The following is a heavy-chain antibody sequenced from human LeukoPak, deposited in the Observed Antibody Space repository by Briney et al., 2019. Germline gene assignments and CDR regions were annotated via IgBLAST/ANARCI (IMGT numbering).Heavy chain of an antibody. Sequence: QPGGSLRLSCAASEFTVSSNYMSWVRQAPGKGLEWVSVIYSGGSIYYADSVKGRFTISRDNSKNTLYLQMNSLRAEDTAVYYCARDQGIFDYWGQGTLVTVSS. CDR3: ARDQGIFDY. CDR2: IYSGGSI. V-gene: IGHV3-53*01. J-gene: IGHJ4*02. CDR1: EFTVSSNY.